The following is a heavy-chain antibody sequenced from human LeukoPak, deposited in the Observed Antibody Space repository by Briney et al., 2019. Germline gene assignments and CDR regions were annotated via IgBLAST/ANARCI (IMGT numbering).Heavy chain of an antibody. CDR3: ARLIGY. J-gene: IGHJ4*02. Sequence: SETLSLTCTVSGGSITNYYWSWIRQPPGKGLEWIGEINHSGSTNYNPSLKSRVTISVDTSKNQFSLKLSSVTAADTAVYYCARLIGYWGQGTLVTVSS. CDR1: GGSITNYY. CDR2: INHSGST. V-gene: IGHV4-34*01. D-gene: IGHD3-16*01.